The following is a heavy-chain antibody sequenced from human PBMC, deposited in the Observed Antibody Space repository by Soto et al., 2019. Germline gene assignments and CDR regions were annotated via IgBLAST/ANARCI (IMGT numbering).Heavy chain of an antibody. Sequence: PGGSLRLSCAASGFTFSSYAMSWVRQAPGKGLEWVSAISGSGGSTYYADSVKGRFTISRDNSKNTLYLQMNSLRAEDTAVYYCAKDLLIKTTVVTCFDYWGQGTLVTVSS. CDR3: AKDLLIKTTVVTCFDY. D-gene: IGHD4-17*01. CDR1: GFTFSSYA. CDR2: ISGSGGST. V-gene: IGHV3-23*01. J-gene: IGHJ4*02.